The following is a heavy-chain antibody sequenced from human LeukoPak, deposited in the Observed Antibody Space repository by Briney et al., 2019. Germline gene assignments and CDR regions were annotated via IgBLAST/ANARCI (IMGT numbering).Heavy chain of an antibody. Sequence: GGSLRLSCAASGFTFSSYSMNWVRQAPGKGLEWVSSIGSSSSYIYYADSVKGRFTISRDNAKNSLYLQMNSLRAEDTAVYYCARQRDLDYWGQGTLVTVSS. J-gene: IGHJ4*02. V-gene: IGHV3-21*01. D-gene: IGHD2-21*02. CDR3: ARQRDLDY. CDR1: GFTFSSYS. CDR2: IGSSSSYI.